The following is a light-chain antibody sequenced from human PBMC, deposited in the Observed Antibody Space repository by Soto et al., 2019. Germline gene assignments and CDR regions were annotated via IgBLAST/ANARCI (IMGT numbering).Light chain of an antibody. V-gene: IGKV1-5*01. CDR2: DIS. CDR3: QEYNTFSFT. J-gene: IGKJ2*01. CDR1: HSISSS. Sequence: DIQMTQSPSTLSASVGDRVTITCRASHSISSSLAWYQQKPGKAPKVIIYDISNLESGVPSMFSGSGSGTEFTLTISSLQPEDFATYYGQEYNTFSFTFGQGTRLEI.